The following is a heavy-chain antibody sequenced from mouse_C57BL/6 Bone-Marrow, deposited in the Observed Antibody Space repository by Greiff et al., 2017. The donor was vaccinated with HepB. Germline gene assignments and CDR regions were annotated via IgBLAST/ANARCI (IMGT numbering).Heavy chain of an antibody. CDR3: ARSDYGNYDY. CDR1: GYTFTDYY. Sequence: VQLQQSGPELVKPGASVKISCKASGYTFTDYYMNWVKQSHGKSLEWIGDINPNNGGTSYNQKFKGKATLTVDKSSSTAYMELSSLTSADSAVYYCARSDYGNYDYWGQGTTLTVSS. V-gene: IGHV1-26*01. D-gene: IGHD2-1*01. J-gene: IGHJ2*01. CDR2: INPNNGGT.